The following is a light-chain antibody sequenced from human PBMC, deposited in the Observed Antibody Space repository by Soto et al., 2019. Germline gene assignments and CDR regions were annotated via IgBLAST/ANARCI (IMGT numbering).Light chain of an antibody. CDR1: SSDVGGYNY. J-gene: IGLJ2*01. Sequence: QSALTQPASVSGSPGQSITISCTGTSSDVGGYNYVSWYQQHPGKVPKLMIYDVSKRPSGVSNRFSASKSGNTASLTISGLQADDEADYYCSSYTSSSTVVFGGGTQLTVL. CDR2: DVS. CDR3: SSYTSSSTVV. V-gene: IGLV2-14*01.